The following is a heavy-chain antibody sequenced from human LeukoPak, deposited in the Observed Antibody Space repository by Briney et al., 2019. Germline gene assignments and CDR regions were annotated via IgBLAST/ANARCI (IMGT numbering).Heavy chain of an antibody. D-gene: IGHD3-10*01. CDR2: IRGDGYDT. CDR3: ASDRVLGSGSLDN. V-gene: IGHV3-74*01. Sequence: GGSLRLSCAASGFSFSDFWMHWVRQTPGKGLVWVSRIRGDGYDTNYADSVEGRFTISRDNARHTLYPQMNSLRADDTAVYYCASDRVLGSGSLDNWGQGTLVTVSS. CDR1: GFSFSDFW. J-gene: IGHJ4*02.